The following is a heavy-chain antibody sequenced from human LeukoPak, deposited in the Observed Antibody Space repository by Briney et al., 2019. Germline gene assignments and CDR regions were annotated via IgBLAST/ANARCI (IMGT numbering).Heavy chain of an antibody. D-gene: IGHD2-2*02. Sequence: SLGDPSPTCTVSGFSITSGFYWGWVRPPPREGPGWVWGIFNNGSTNYNPSLKSRVTISVDTSKNQFSLKLSSVTAADTAVYYCAREFYCSNTSCYTILDWFDPWGQGTLVTVSS. CDR1: GFSITSGFY. CDR3: AREFYCSNTSCYTILDWFDP. J-gene: IGHJ5*02. CDR2: IFNNGST. V-gene: IGHV4-38-2*02.